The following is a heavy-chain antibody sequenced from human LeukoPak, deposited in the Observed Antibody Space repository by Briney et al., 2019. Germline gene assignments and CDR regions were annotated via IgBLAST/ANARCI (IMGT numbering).Heavy chain of an antibody. Sequence: GESLKISCKGSGYNFTNYWIGWMRQMPGEGLEWMGIIYPGDSDTRYSPSFQGQVTISADKSISTAYLQWSSLKASDTAMYYCARHSDFWSGYYMDYWGQGTLVTVSS. D-gene: IGHD3-3*01. CDR2: IYPGDSDT. CDR3: ARHSDFWSGYYMDY. CDR1: GYNFTNYW. V-gene: IGHV5-51*01. J-gene: IGHJ4*02.